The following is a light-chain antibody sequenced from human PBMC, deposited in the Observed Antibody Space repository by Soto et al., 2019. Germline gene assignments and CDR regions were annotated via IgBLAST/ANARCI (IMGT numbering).Light chain of an antibody. CDR3: QQYDNLPLT. V-gene: IGKV1-33*01. CDR1: HDISNY. J-gene: IGKJ4*01. CDR2: DAS. Sequence: EIQMNKYPSSLSASVGDRVTVTCQASHDISNYLNWYQQRPGKAPKLLIYDASNLETGVPSRFSGSGSGTDFTFTISSLQPEDIATYYCQQYDNLPLTFGGGTKVDIK.